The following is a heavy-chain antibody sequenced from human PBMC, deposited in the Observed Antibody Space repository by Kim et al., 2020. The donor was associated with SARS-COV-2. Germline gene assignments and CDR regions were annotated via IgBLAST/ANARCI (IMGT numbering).Heavy chain of an antibody. Sequence: SETLSLTCTVSGGSISSGGYYWSWIRQHPGKGLEWIGYIYYSGSTYYNPSLKSRVTISVDTSKNQFSLKLSSVTAADTAVYYCARYYDSSGYYGGDAFDIWGQGTMVTVSS. CDR1: GGSISSGGYY. CDR2: IYYSGST. J-gene: IGHJ3*02. CDR3: ARYYDSSGYYGGDAFDI. D-gene: IGHD3-22*01. V-gene: IGHV4-31*03.